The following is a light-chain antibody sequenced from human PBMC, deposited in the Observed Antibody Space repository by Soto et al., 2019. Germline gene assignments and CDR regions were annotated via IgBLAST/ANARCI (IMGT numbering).Light chain of an antibody. V-gene: IGKV1-13*02. CDR2: DAS. CDR3: QQFQSYALT. CDR1: QGINSA. J-gene: IGKJ4*01. Sequence: AIQLTQSPSSLSASVGDRVTITCRASQGINSALAWYQHKPGRAPRLLIYDASSLQSGVSSRFSGSGSGTDFTLTISSLQPEDFATYYCQQFQSYALTFGGGTKLEIK.